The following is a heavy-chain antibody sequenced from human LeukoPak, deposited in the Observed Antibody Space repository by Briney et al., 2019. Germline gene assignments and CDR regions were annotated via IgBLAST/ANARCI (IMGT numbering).Heavy chain of an antibody. CDR1: GFTFSVYG. J-gene: IGHJ6*02. D-gene: IGHD6-19*01. CDR2: ISYDGTDK. V-gene: IGHV3-30*18. CDR3: AQAGYSSGWTRYYGMAV. Sequence: PGRSLRLSCAASGFTFSVYGMYWVRQPPGKGLEWVALISYDGTDKYHVDSVKGRFTISRDNANNTLYLQMNSLRPADTAVYYCAQAGYSSGWTRYYGMAVWGQGTTVAVSS.